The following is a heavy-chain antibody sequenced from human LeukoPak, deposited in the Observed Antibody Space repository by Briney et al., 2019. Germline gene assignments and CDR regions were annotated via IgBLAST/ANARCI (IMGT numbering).Heavy chain of an antibody. CDR1: GFTFSSSA. D-gene: IGHD3-22*01. V-gene: IGHV3-48*03. CDR2: ISSSGSTI. Sequence: GGSLRLSCAASGFTFSSSAMSWVRQAPGKGLEWVSYISSSGSTIYYADSVKGRFTISRDNAKNSLYLQMNSLRAEDTAVYYCARDEYYDSSGYSFDYWGQGTLVTVSS. CDR3: ARDEYYDSSGYSFDY. J-gene: IGHJ4*02.